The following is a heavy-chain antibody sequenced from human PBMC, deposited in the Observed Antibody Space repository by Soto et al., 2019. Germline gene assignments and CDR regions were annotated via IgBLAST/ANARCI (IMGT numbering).Heavy chain of an antibody. J-gene: IGHJ6*02. D-gene: IGHD3-22*01. CDR1: GFTFSSYA. V-gene: IGHV3-23*01. CDR2: ISGSGGST. Sequence: PGGSLRLSCAASGFTFSSYAMSWVRQAPGKGLEWVSAISGSGGSTYYADSVKGRLTISRDNSKNTLYLQMNSLRAEDTAVYYCAKAQTYEPVYYGMDVWGQGTTVTVSS. CDR3: AKAQTYEPVYYGMDV.